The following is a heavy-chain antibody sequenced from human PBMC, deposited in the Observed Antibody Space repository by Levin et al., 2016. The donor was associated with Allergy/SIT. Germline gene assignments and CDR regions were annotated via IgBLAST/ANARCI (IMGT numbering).Heavy chain of an antibody. CDR2: LSVSGSST. V-gene: IGHV3-23*01. Sequence: GESLKIFCAASGFRFSNYAMSWVRQAPGKGLEWVSTLSVSGSSTYYADSVKGRFTISRDNSKNTLYLQMNSLRAEDTAIYFCAKEVGGSYYVHDYWGQGTLVTVSS. CDR3: AKEVGGSYYVHDY. J-gene: IGHJ4*02. CDR1: GFRFSNYA. D-gene: IGHD1-26*01.